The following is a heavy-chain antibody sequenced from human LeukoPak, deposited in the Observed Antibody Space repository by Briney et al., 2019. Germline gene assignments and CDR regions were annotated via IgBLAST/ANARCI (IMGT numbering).Heavy chain of an antibody. Sequence: GGSLRLSCAASGFTFSSYAMSWVRQAPGKGLEWVSAISGSGGSTYYADSVKGRFTISRDNSKNTLYLQMNSPRAEDTAVYYCAKAGVGGDYYYYYGMDVWGQGTTVTVSS. V-gene: IGHV3-23*01. CDR1: GFTFSSYA. CDR3: AKAGVGGDYYYYYGMDV. J-gene: IGHJ6*02. D-gene: IGHD4-17*01. CDR2: ISGSGGST.